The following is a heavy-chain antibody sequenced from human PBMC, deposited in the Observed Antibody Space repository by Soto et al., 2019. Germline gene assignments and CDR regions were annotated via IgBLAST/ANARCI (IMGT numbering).Heavy chain of an antibody. V-gene: IGHV2-70*13. Sequence: SGPTLVNPTQTLTLTCTFSGFSLTTSGVCVSWIRQPPGKALEWLALIDWGDDKYYTTSLKTRLSISKDTSKKQVVLTMTNMEPVDTATYYCARTTRYSSTWGFFQHWGQGTRVTVSS. CDR2: IDWGDDK. J-gene: IGHJ1*01. CDR3: ARTTRYSSTWGFFQH. D-gene: IGHD6-13*01. CDR1: GFSLTTSGVC.